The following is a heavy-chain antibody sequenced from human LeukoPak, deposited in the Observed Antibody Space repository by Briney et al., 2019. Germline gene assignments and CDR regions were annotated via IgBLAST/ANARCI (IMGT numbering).Heavy chain of an antibody. V-gene: IGHV7-4-1*02. CDR2: INTNTGNP. CDR1: GYTFTSYG. CDR3: AKGSPRPDY. Sequence: ASVKVSCKASGYTFTSYGISWVRQAPGQGLEWMGWINTNTGNPTYAQGFTGRFVFSLDTSVSTAYLQISSLKAEDTAVYYCAKGSPRPDYWGQGTLVTVSS. J-gene: IGHJ4*02.